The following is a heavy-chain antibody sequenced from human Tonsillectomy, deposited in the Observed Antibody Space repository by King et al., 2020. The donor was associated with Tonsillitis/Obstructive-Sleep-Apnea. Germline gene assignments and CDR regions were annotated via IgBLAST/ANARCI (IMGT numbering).Heavy chain of an antibody. CDR3: ARPLTWGQPRGAFDI. CDR1: GYSFTNYW. Sequence: VQLVESGAEVKKPGESLKISCKGFGYSFTNYWIAWVRQMPGKGLEWMGIIYPGDFDNKYSPSFQGQVTISADKSISTAYLQWSSLKASDTAMYYCARPLTWGQPRGAFDIWGQGTMVTVSS. CDR2: IYPGDFDN. D-gene: IGHD7-27*01. J-gene: IGHJ3*02. V-gene: IGHV5-51*03.